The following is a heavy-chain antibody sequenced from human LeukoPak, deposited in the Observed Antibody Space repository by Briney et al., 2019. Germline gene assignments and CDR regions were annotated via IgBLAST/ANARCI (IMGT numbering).Heavy chain of an antibody. CDR1: GFIFHSYS. V-gene: IGHV3-21*01. J-gene: IGHJ4*02. CDR2: ISSSSSSI. CDR3: ASDGHYQAN. D-gene: IGHD2-2*01. Sequence: PGGSLRLSCAASGFIFHSYSMNWVRQAPGKGLEWVSSISSSSSSIYYADSVKGRFTISRDNAKNSLYLQMNSLRAEDTAVYYCASDGHYQANWGQGTLVTVSS.